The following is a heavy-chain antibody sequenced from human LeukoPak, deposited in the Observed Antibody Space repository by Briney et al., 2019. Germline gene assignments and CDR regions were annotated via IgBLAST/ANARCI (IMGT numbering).Heavy chain of an antibody. J-gene: IGHJ4*02. V-gene: IGHV5-51*01. CDR1: GYSFTSFW. CDR2: IYPGDSDT. Sequence: GESLKISCKGSGYSFTSFWIGWVRQMPGKGLEWMGIIYPGDSDTKYSPSFQGQVTLSVDKSITTAYLQWSSLKASDTAMYYCARQASAASDYWGQGTLVTVPS. CDR3: ARQASAASDY. D-gene: IGHD6-13*01.